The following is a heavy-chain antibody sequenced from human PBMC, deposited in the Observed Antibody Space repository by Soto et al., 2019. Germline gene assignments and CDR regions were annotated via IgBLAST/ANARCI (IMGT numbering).Heavy chain of an antibody. J-gene: IGHJ4*02. CDR2: ISWNSGSI. Sequence: EVQLVESGGGLVQPGRSLRLSCGASGFTFDDYAMHWVRQAPGKGLEWVSGISWNSGSIAYADSVKGRFTISRDNAQTSLYLQMNSLTPEDTALYYCAKDFSDIWDYRRDFDYWGQGTLVTVSS. D-gene: IGHD1-7*01. CDR1: GFTFDDYA. CDR3: AKDFSDIWDYRRDFDY. V-gene: IGHV3-9*01.